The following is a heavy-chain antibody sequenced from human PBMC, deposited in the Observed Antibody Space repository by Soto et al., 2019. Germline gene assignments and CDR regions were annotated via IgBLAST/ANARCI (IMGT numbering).Heavy chain of an antibody. V-gene: IGHV3-23*01. CDR1: GFTFSSFT. D-gene: IGHD6-13*01. CDR3: AQARVGSTRPYYFAY. J-gene: IGHJ4*02. Sequence: EVQLLESGGGLVQPGGSLRLSCAASGFTFSSFTMNWVRQAAGKGLEWVSGIGAGGDTTYYADSVKGRFTISRDNSKNTLYVQMNSLRAEDTAVYYCAQARVGSTRPYYFAYWGQGILVTVSS. CDR2: IGAGGDTT.